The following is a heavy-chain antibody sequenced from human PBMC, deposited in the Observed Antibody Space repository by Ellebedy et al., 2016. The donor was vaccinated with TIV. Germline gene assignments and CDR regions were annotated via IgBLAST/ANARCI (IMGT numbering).Heavy chain of an antibody. V-gene: IGHV1-69*04. D-gene: IGHD4/OR15-4a*01. Sequence: AASVKVSCKASGGTFSNSAISWVRQSPGQGLEWMGRIIPILDITNYAQRFQGRVTITADKSTTTAYMELASLTSDETAVYYCARWGGYGGTFQGPFDFWGQGTLVTVAS. CDR3: ARWGGYGGTFQGPFDF. CDR2: IIPILDIT. J-gene: IGHJ4*02. CDR1: GGTFSNSA.